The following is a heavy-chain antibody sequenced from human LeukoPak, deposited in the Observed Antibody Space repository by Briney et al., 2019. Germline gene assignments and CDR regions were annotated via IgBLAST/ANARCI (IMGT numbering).Heavy chain of an antibody. D-gene: IGHD3-22*01. CDR2: ILPGGSNT. CDR3: ARHDFVYDSSGYFLGGDY. J-gene: IGHJ4*02. Sequence: KRGEPLQISCKGSGYSFSLYWIGGVRRMPGKGREWMGIILPGGSNTKYSPSFQGQVTISADKSSSPAYLQWSSLKASDPGIYYCARHDFVYDSSGYFLGGDYWGQGTLLTVSS. CDR1: GYSFSLYW. V-gene: IGHV5-51*01.